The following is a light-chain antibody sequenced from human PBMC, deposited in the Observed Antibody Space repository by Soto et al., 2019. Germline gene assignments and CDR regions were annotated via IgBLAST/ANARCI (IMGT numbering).Light chain of an antibody. J-gene: IGLJ2*01. Sequence: QPVLTQPASVSGSPGQSITISCTGASSDVGSYNFVSWYQQHPGKAPKLMIYEGSKRPSGVSNRFSGSRSANTASLTISGLQSEDEADYYCCAYAGGSTSVIFGGGTKLTVL. CDR3: CAYAGGSTSVI. V-gene: IGLV2-23*01. CDR1: SSDVGSYNF. CDR2: EGS.